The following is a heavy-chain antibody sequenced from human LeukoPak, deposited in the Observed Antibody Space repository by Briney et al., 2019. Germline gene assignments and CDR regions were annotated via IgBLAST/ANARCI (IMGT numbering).Heavy chain of an antibody. CDR3: ARERSSWYYFDY. V-gene: IGHV3-30*10. CDR2: ISYDGSTK. D-gene: IGHD6-13*01. Sequence: GGSLRLSCAASGFTFSSYVMHWVRQAPGKGLEGVAVISYDGSTKYYTDSVKGRFTISRDNSKNTLYLQMNSLRAEDTAVYYCARERSSWYYFDYWGQGTLVTVSS. CDR1: GFTFSSYV. J-gene: IGHJ4*02.